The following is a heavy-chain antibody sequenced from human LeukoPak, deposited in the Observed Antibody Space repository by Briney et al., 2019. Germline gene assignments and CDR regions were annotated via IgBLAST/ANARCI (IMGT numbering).Heavy chain of an antibody. CDR2: IWYDGSNK. Sequence: GGSLRLSCAASGFTFSSYGMHWVRQAPGKGLEWVAVIWYDGSNKYYADSVKGRFTISRDNSKNTLYLQMNSLRAEDTAVDYCARVPGRWRGPFDYWGQGTLVTVSS. CDR1: GFTFSSYG. D-gene: IGHD4-23*01. V-gene: IGHV3-33*01. CDR3: ARVPGRWRGPFDY. J-gene: IGHJ4*02.